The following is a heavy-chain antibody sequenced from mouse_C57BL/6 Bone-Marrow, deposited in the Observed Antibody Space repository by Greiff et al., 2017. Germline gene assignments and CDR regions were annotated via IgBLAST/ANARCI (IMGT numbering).Heavy chain of an antibody. CDR1: GFNIKNTY. D-gene: IGHD1-1*01. J-gene: IGHJ4*01. V-gene: IGHV14-3*01. Sequence: EVQLQESVAELVRPGASVKLSCTASGFNIKNTYMHWVKQRPEQGLEWIGRIDPANGNPKYAPKFQGKATITADTSSNTAYLQLSRLTSEDTAIYYGARWGFITTGVWCAMDYWGKGTSVTVSS. CDR3: ARWGFITTGVWCAMDY. CDR2: IDPANGNP.